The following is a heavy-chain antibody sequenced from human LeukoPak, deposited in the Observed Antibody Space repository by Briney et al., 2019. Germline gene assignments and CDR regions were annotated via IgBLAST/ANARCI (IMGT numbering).Heavy chain of an antibody. V-gene: IGHV3-7*01. Sequence: GGSLGLSCAASGFTFSSYWMSWVRQAPGKGLEWVANIKQDGSEKYYVDSVKGRFTISRDNAKNSLYLRMNSLRAEDTAVYYCARHDYDILTGHVSFDYWGQGTLVTVSS. CDR2: IKQDGSEK. J-gene: IGHJ4*02. CDR3: ARHDYDILTGHVSFDY. CDR1: GFTFSSYW. D-gene: IGHD3-9*01.